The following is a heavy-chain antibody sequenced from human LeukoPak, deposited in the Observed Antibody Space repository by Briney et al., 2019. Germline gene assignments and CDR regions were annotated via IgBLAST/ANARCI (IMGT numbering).Heavy chain of an antibody. CDR2: IKQDGSEK. J-gene: IGHJ6*03. V-gene: IGHV3-7*04. D-gene: IGHD1-26*01. CDR1: GFTFSSYW. CDR3: ARGTSAHYYYYYYMDV. Sequence: GGSLRLSCAASGFTFSSYWMSWVRQAPGKGLEWVANIKQDGSEKYYVDSVKGRFTISRDNAKNSLYLQMNSLRAEDTAVYYCARGTSAHYYYYYYMDVWGKGTTVTVSS.